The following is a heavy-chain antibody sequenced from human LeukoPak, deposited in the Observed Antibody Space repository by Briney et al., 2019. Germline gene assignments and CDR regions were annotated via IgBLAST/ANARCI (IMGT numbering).Heavy chain of an antibody. J-gene: IGHJ4*02. D-gene: IGHD3-10*01. CDR1: GGTFSSYA. V-gene: IGHV1-69*05. Sequence: ASVKVSCKASGGTFSSYAISWVRQAPGQGPEWMGRIIPIFGTANYAQKFQGRVTITTDESTSTAYMELSSLRSEDTAVYYCARDQMVRTRELDYWGQGTLVTVSS. CDR2: IIPIFGTA. CDR3: ARDQMVRTRELDY.